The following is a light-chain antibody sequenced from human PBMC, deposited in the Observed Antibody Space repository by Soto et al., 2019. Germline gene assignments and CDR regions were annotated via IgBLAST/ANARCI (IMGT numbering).Light chain of an antibody. Sequence: EIVLTQSPATLSLSPGERATLSCRASQSVSSYLAWYQQKPGQAPRLRIYDASNRATGIPARFSGRGSGTDFALTISSLEPEDFAVYYCQQRSNWPRGTFGQGTKLEIK. V-gene: IGKV3-11*01. CDR1: QSVSSY. CDR2: DAS. J-gene: IGKJ2*02. CDR3: QQRSNWPRGT.